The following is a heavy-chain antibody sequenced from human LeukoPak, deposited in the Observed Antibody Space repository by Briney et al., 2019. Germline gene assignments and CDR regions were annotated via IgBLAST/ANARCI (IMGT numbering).Heavy chain of an antibody. J-gene: IGHJ4*02. V-gene: IGHV3-23*01. D-gene: IGHD4-17*01. CDR2: LISSGAST. Sequence: GGSLRLSCAASGFTLSSYSMNWVRQAPGEGLEWVSGLISSGASTYYADSVKGRLTVSRDNFKNTLYLQMNSLRAEDTAVYYCAKDSDGDYGYFDYWGQGTLVTVSS. CDR1: GFTLSSYS. CDR3: AKDSDGDYGYFDY.